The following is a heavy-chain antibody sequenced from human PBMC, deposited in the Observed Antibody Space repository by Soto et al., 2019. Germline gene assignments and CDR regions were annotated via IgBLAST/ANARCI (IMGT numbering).Heavy chain of an antibody. CDR2: IIPIFGTA. D-gene: IGHD2-21*02. V-gene: IGHV1-69*14. Sequence: QVQLVQSGAELKKPGSSVKVSCKASGGTFSTSSINWVRQAPGQGLEWMGGIIPIFGTADYAQKFQGRVTLTADKSTSTAYMELRSLRSEDTVVYYCARGHECGGNSDALAIWGQGTMVTVSS. CDR3: ARGHECGGNSDALAI. J-gene: IGHJ3*02. CDR1: GGTFSTSS.